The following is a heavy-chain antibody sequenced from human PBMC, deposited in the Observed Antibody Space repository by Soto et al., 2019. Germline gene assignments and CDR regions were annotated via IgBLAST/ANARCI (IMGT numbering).Heavy chain of an antibody. CDR2: ISGDGGST. Sequence: GSLRLSCAASGFTFDDYAMHWVRQAPGKGLEWVSLISGDGGSTYYADSVKGRFTISRDNSKNSLYLQMNSLRTEDTALYYCAKAYYYGSGTYPPYFDYWGQGTLVTVSS. CDR3: AKAYYYGSGTYPPYFDY. J-gene: IGHJ4*02. D-gene: IGHD3-10*01. CDR1: GFTFDDYA. V-gene: IGHV3-43*02.